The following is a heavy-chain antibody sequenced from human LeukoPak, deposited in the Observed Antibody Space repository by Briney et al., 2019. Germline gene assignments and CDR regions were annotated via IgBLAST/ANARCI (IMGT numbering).Heavy chain of an antibody. V-gene: IGHV3-7*01. CDR2: IKKDGSEK. D-gene: IGHD5-18*01. CDR3: ARHLSGVTGYTYGRGIDY. Sequence: GGSLRLSCAASGFTLSSYWMSWVRQAPGKGLEWVANIKKDGSEKYYVDSVKGRFTISRDNAKTSLYLHMNSLRAEDTAVYYCARHLSGVTGYTYGRGIDYWGQGTLVTVSS. CDR1: GFTLSSYW. J-gene: IGHJ4*02.